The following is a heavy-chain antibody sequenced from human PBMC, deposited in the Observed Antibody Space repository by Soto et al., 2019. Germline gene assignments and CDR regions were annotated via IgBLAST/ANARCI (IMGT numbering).Heavy chain of an antibody. CDR3: ARRLLTAYDAFDI. J-gene: IGHJ3*02. CDR1: GYSFAGYW. Sequence: PRESLKISCRGSGYSFAGYWITWVRQKPGKGLEWMGRIDPSDSQTYYSPSFRGHVTISVTKSITTVFLQWSSLRASDTAMYYCARRLLTAYDAFDIWGQGTMVTVSS. V-gene: IGHV5-10-1*01. CDR2: IDPSDSQT. D-gene: IGHD2-21*02.